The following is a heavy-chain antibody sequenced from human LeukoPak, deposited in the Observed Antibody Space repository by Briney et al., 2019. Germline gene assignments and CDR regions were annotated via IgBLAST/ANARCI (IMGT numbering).Heavy chain of an antibody. J-gene: IGHJ4*02. Sequence: PGGSLRLSCAASGFTFSNYWVTWVRQTPGKGLEWLANIKYDGSDKHYVDSVKGRFSISRDNAKNSMYLQMNSLSADDTAVYYCARLHVDIMTTTSYYFDFWGQGTLVTVSS. CDR3: ARLHVDIMTTTSYYFDF. V-gene: IGHV3-7*01. D-gene: IGHD5-12*01. CDR2: IKYDGSDK. CDR1: GFTFSNYW.